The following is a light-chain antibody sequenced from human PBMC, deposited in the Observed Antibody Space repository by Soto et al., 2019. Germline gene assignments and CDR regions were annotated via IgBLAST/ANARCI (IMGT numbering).Light chain of an antibody. V-gene: IGKV1-12*01. Sequence: DIQMTQSPPSVSASVGDNVTVSCRASQGISSSLAWYQQKPGKATKLLIYGASTVQSGVPSRFSGSGSATDFTLTIRSLQPEDFATDYCQQGDNFPLTFGQGTRVDI. CDR1: QGISSS. J-gene: IGKJ2*01. CDR2: GAS. CDR3: QQGDNFPLT.